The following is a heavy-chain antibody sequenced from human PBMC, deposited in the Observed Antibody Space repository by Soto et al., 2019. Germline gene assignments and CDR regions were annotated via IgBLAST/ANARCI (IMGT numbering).Heavy chain of an antibody. CDR1: GTTFSNFA. D-gene: IGHD3-10*01. CDR2: IILPFGTP. J-gene: IGHJ4*01. Sequence: GASVKVSCKASGTTFSNFAIGWVRQAPGQGLEWMGGIILPFGTPNYAQKFQGRVTISADESMTTAYMELSSLRSEDTAVYYCAKDRITMVRGVLIMHYWG. V-gene: IGHV1-69*13. CDR3: AKDRITMVRGVLIMHY.